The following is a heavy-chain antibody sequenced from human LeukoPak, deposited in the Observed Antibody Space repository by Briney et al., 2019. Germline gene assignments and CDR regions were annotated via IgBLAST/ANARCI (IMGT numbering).Heavy chain of an antibody. D-gene: IGHD3-22*01. CDR1: GGSISSSSYY. V-gene: IGHV4-39*01. Sequence: SETLSLTCPVSGGSISSSSYYWSWIRQPPGKGLEWIGSIYYSGSTYYNPSLKSRVTISVDTSKNQFSLKLSSVTAADTAVYYCARQITTNDYYDSSGYYSYFDYWGQGTLVTVSS. CDR3: ARQITTNDYYDSSGYYSYFDY. CDR2: IYYSGST. J-gene: IGHJ4*02.